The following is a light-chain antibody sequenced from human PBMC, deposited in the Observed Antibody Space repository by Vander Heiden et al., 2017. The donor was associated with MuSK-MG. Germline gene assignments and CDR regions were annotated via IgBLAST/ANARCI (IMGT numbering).Light chain of an antibody. Sequence: EIVMTQSPATLSVSPGERATLSCRASQSVNSNLAWYKQKPGQAPRLLIYGASTSATAIPARFSGSGSGTEFTLTISSLQFEDFAVYYCQQENNWPGTFGQGTKVEIK. J-gene: IGKJ1*01. CDR1: QSVNSN. CDR3: QQENNWPGT. CDR2: GAS. V-gene: IGKV3-15*01.